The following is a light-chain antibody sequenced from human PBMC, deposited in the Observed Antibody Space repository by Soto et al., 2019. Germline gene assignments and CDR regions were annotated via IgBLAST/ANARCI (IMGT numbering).Light chain of an antibody. J-gene: IGKJ5*01. V-gene: IGKV3-15*01. CDR3: QQYHNWPPIT. CDR2: GTS. Sequence: EIVMTQSPATLSLSPWERATLSCRASQSVNSNLAWYQQKAGQAPRLLIYGTSTRATGIPARFSGSGSGTDFTLTISSLQFEDFAVYFCQQYHNWPPITFGQGTRLEIK. CDR1: QSVNSN.